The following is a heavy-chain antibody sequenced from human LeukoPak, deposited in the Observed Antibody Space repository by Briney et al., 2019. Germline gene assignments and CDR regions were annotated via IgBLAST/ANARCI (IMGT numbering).Heavy chain of an antibody. V-gene: IGHV1-2*02. CDR3: ARDHGYNGTDFDY. Sequence: ASVKVSCKASGYTFTGSYIHWVRQAPGQGLEWMGWINPNSGGTSSAQKFQGRVTMTRDTSISTAYMELSRLRSDDTAVYYCARDHGYNGTDFDYWGQGTLVTVSS. CDR1: GYTFTGSY. J-gene: IGHJ4*02. D-gene: IGHD5-24*01. CDR2: INPNSGGT.